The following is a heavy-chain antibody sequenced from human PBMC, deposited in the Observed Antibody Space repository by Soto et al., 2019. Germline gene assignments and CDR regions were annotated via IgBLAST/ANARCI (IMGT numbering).Heavy chain of an antibody. CDR1: GDSVSINSAA. D-gene: IGHD3-9*01. V-gene: IGHV6-1*01. CDR2: TYYRSRWYY. Sequence: QTLSLACVISGDSVSINSAAWNWIRQSPSRGLEYLGRTYYRSRWYYDYGVSVKSRVTIYPDTSKNQFSLQLDSVTPEDTVVYYCARGLSDFLTMDYWGQGTPVTVSS. CDR3: ARGLSDFLTMDY. J-gene: IGHJ4*02.